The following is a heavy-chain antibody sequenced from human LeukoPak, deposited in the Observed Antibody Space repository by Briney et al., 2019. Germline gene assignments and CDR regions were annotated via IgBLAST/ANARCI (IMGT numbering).Heavy chain of an antibody. CDR1: GYTFTSYD. J-gene: IGHJ5*02. V-gene: IGHV1-8*01. Sequence: GASVKVSCKASGYTFTSYDINWVRQATGQGLEWMGWMNPNSGNTGYAQKFQGRVTMTRNTSISTAYMELSSLRSEDTAVYYCARGRCSGGSCYYVHWFDPWGQGTLVTVSS. D-gene: IGHD2-15*01. CDR3: ARGRCSGGSCYYVHWFDP. CDR2: MNPNSGNT.